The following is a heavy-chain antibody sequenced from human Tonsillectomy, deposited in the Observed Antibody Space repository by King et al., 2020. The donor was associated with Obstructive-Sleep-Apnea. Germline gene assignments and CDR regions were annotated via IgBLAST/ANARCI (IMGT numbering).Heavy chain of an antibody. CDR1: GGSISSSTYY. Sequence: QLQESGPGLVKPSETLSLTCTVSGGSISSSTYYWGWIRQPPGKGLEWIGSIYYSGSTYYNPSLKSRVTISVDTSKNQFSLKLSSVTAADTAVYYCATSPTSLYYYGSGSPNYGDYWGQGTLVTVSA. J-gene: IGHJ4*02. CDR3: ATSPTSLYYYGSGSPNYGDY. CDR2: IYYSGST. V-gene: IGHV4-39*07. D-gene: IGHD3-10*01.